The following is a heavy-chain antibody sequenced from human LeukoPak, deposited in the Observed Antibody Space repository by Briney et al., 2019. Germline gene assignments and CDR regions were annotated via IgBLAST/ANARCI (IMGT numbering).Heavy chain of an antibody. V-gene: IGHV3-53*01. CDR2: IDSDDIT. D-gene: IGHD7-27*01. J-gene: IGHJ4*02. CDR1: GFTFSSYA. Sequence: PGGSLRLSCAASGFTFSSYATSWVRQAPGKGLEWVSVIDSDDITYYADSVKGRFIISRDNSKNTLFLQMNSLRAEDTAVYYCASLAGDLYYFDYWGQGTLVTVSS. CDR3: ASLAGDLYYFDY.